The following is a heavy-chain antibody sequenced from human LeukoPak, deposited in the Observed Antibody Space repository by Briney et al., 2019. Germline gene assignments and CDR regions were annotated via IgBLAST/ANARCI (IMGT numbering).Heavy chain of an antibody. D-gene: IGHD5-12*01. J-gene: IGHJ4*02. CDR1: EFSVGSNY. CDR2: IYSGGST. Sequence: GGSLRLSCAASEFSVGSNYMTWVRQAPGKGLEWVSLIYSGGSTYYSDSVKGRFTISRDNSKNTLYLQMNSLRAEDTAVYYCARGPSGYYNTGGQGTLVTVSS. V-gene: IGHV3-66*01. CDR3: ARGPSGYYNT.